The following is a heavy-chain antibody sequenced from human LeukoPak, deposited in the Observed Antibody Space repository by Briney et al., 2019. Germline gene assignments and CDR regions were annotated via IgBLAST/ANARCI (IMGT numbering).Heavy chain of an antibody. D-gene: IGHD3-10*01. CDR3: ASLGITMVRGVTLQDYYYMDV. J-gene: IGHJ6*03. Sequence: SVKVSCKASGGTFIIYAISWVRQAPGQGLEWMGGIIPIFGTANYAQKFQGRVTITADESTSTAYMELSSLRSEDTAVYYCASLGITMVRGVTLQDYYYMDVWGKGTTVTTSS. V-gene: IGHV1-69*13. CDR1: GGTFIIYA. CDR2: IIPIFGTA.